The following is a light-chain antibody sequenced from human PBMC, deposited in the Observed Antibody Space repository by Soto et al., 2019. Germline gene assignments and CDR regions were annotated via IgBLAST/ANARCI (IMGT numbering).Light chain of an antibody. J-gene: IGKJ4*01. CDR1: QDISNR. CDR3: QAYKSPPVT. Sequence: DIQMTQSPTSLSASVRDRVTITCRTSQDISNRLAWYQQKPGKVPKLLIYHASTLQSGVPSRFSGSGSGTDFTLTISSLQAEDAATYHCQAYKSPPVTFGGGTKVE. V-gene: IGKV1-27*01. CDR2: HAS.